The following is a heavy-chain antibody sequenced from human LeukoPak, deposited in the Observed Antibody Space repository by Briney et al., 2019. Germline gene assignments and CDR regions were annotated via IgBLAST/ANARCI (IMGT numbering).Heavy chain of an antibody. Sequence: PGTSLRLSCAASGFSFRDYAMHWVRQAPGKGLEWVAVISSDATITVYLDSVKGRFTISRDNSNNILQLQMDSLRTEDTALYFCARDPAPGIPDYLDYWATGPWSPTPQ. D-gene: IGHD1-26*01. V-gene: IGHV3-30-3*01. J-gene: IGHJ4*03. CDR3: ARDPAPGIPDYLDY. CDR2: ISSDATIT. CDR1: GFSFRDYA.